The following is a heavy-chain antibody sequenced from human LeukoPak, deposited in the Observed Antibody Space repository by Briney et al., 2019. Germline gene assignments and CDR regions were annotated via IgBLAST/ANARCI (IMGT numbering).Heavy chain of an antibody. V-gene: IGHV3-23*01. CDR2: ISRSADNT. CDR3: AKDLGNSFGYENVFDY. D-gene: IGHD5-18*01. Sequence: GGSLRLSCAASGFTFSSYAMNRVRQAPGKGLEWVSGISRSADNTCYTDSVKGRFTISRDNSKNTLYLQMSSLRAEDTAVYYCAKDLGNSFGYENVFDYWGQGTLVTVSS. CDR1: GFTFSSYA. J-gene: IGHJ4*02.